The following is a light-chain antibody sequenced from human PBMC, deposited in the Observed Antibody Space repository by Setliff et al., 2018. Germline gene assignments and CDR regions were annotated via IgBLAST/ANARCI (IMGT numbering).Light chain of an antibody. CDR1: SGDVGYYNY. V-gene: IGLV2-14*01. CDR2: EVT. Sequence: QSALTQPASVSGSPGQSITISCTGTSGDVGYYNYVSWYQHFPGKAPKLMIFEVTNRPSGVSNRFSGSNSGNTASLTISGLQAEDEAEYYCSSYTASHIVVFGGGTQLTVL. J-gene: IGLJ3*02. CDR3: SSYTASHIVV.